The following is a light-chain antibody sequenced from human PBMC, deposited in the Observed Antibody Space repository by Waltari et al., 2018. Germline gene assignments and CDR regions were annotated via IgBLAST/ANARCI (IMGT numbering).Light chain of an antibody. V-gene: IGKV3-15*01. J-gene: IGKJ1*01. Sequence: EMVMTQSPATLSVLPGERATLSCRASQSIRSNLAWYQHKPGQAPRLLIYGASTRATGIPARFSGSGSGTEFTLTISSLQSEDFAVYFCQQYDNWLGTFGQGTKVEIK. CDR2: GAS. CDR1: QSIRSN. CDR3: QQYDNWLGT.